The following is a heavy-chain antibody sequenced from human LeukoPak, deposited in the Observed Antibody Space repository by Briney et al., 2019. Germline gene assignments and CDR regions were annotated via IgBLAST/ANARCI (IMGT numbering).Heavy chain of an antibody. V-gene: IGHV3-21*01. CDR3: AKDRDLLTGNYFDY. CDR2: ISSGSGHI. J-gene: IGHJ4*02. Sequence: PGGSLRLACAASGFTFSAYSMNWVRQAPGKGLEWVSFISSGSGHIYYADSLQGRFTISRDNSKNTLYLQMNSLRPEDTAVYSCAKDRDLLTGNYFDYWGQGTLVAVSS. D-gene: IGHD3-9*01. CDR1: GFTFSAYS.